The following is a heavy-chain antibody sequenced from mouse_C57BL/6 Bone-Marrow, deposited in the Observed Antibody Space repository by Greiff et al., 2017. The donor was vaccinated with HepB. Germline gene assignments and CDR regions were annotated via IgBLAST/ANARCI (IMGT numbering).Heavy chain of an antibody. CDR1: GYTFTDYY. Sequence: EVKLQQSGPELVKPGASVKISCKASGYTFTDYYMNWVKQSHGKSLEWIGDINPNNGGTSYNQKFKGKATLTVDKSSSTAYMELRSLTSEDSAVYYCARYWRWDVYYAMDYWGQGTSVTVSS. D-gene: IGHD4-1*01. CDR3: ARYWRWDVYYAMDY. V-gene: IGHV1-26*01. J-gene: IGHJ4*01. CDR2: INPNNGGT.